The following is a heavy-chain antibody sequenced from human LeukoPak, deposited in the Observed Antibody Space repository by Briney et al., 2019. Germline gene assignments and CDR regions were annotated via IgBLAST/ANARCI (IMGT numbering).Heavy chain of an antibody. D-gene: IGHD3-16*02. J-gene: IGHJ4*02. CDR1: GGSISSYY. Sequence: PSETLSLTCTVSGGSISSYYWSWIRQPPGKGLEWIGYIYYSGSTNYNPSLKSRVTISVDTSKNQFSLKLSSVTAADTAVYYCARMRELSLSPKYFDYWGQGTLVTVSS. CDR2: IYYSGST. V-gene: IGHV4-59*01. CDR3: ARMRELSLSPKYFDY.